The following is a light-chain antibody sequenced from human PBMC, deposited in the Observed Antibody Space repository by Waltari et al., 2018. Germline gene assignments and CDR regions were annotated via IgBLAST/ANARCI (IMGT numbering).Light chain of an antibody. Sequence: QAVVTQEPSLTVSPGGTVTPTCGSSAGAGTSSHFPYWFQQKPGQAPRTVIYDITSRHSRTPARFSGAFLGGKVALTLSGAQPEDEADYYCLLSYSGVRVFGGGTKLTVL. V-gene: IGLV7-46*01. CDR1: AGAGTSSHF. CDR3: LLSYSGVRV. J-gene: IGLJ3*02. CDR2: DIT.